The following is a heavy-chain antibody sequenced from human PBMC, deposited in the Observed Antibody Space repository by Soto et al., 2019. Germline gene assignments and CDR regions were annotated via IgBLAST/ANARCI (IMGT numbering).Heavy chain of an antibody. CDR1: GFTFSSYA. D-gene: IGHD3-9*01. CDR3: AKSIVSSCGVHNWFDP. J-gene: IGHJ5*02. Sequence: EVQLLESGGGLVQPGGSLRLSCAASGFTFSSYAMSWVRQAPGKGLEWVSAISGSGGSTYYADSVKGRFTISRDNSKNTLYLQMNSLSAEDTAVYYCAKSIVSSCGVHNWFDPWGQASLGIVS. V-gene: IGHV3-23*01. CDR2: ISGSGGST.